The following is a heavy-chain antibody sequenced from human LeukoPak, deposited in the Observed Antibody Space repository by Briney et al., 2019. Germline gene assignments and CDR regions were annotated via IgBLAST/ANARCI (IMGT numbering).Heavy chain of an antibody. CDR3: ARTSNDYSNPYYYYYYMDV. Sequence: ASVKVSCKASGYTFTSYHMHWVRQAPGQGLEWMGIINPSGGSTSYAQKFQGRVTMTRDTSTSTVYMELSSLRSEDTAVYYCARTSNDYSNPYYYYYYMDVWGKGTTVTVSS. D-gene: IGHD4-11*01. J-gene: IGHJ6*03. V-gene: IGHV1-46*01. CDR2: INPSGGST. CDR1: GYTFTSYH.